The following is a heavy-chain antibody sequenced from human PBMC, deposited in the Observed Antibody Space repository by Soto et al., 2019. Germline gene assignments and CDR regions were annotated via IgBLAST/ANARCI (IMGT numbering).Heavy chain of an antibody. V-gene: IGHV3-7*03. Sequence: GGSLRLSCAASGLTFSSYWMNWVPQAPGKGLEWVANIKEDGSEKYYVGSVKGRFTISRDNAKNSLYLQMDSLRAEDTAVYYCAKSISATGYDYWGQGTLVTVSS. J-gene: IGHJ4*02. CDR1: GLTFSSYW. CDR2: IKEDGSEK. CDR3: AKSISATGYDY. D-gene: IGHD6-13*01.